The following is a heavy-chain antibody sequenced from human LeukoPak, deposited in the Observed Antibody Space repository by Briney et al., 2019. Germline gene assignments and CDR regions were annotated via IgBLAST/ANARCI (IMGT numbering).Heavy chain of an antibody. Sequence: GGSLRLSCEGSGFTFSINAMHWVRQAPGKGLEWLAVISYDGTKQYFADSVKGRFTISRDNVKNSLYLEMDSLRVEDSAVYYCARDHYFDISGYLDYWGQGTPVTVSS. J-gene: IGHJ4*02. D-gene: IGHD3-22*01. CDR3: ARDHYFDISGYLDY. CDR1: GFTFSINA. V-gene: IGHV3-30-3*01. CDR2: ISYDGTKQ.